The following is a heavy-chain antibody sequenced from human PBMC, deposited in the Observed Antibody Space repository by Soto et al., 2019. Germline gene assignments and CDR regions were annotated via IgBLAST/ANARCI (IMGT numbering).Heavy chain of an antibody. V-gene: IGHV3-9*01. Sequence: EVQLVESGGGLVQPGRSLRLSCAASGFTFDDYAMHWVRQAPGKGLEWVSGISWNSGSIGYADSVKGRFTISRDNAKNSLYLQMNSLRAEDTALYYCAKDPRMWLGDGAFDIWGQGTMVTVSS. CDR1: GFTFDDYA. CDR2: ISWNSGSI. D-gene: IGHD6-19*01. J-gene: IGHJ3*02. CDR3: AKDPRMWLGDGAFDI.